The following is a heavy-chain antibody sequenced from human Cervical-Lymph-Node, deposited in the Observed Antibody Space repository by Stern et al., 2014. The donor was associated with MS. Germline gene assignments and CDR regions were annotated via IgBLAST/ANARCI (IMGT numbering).Heavy chain of an antibody. Sequence: QLVQSGAEVKKPGASVKVSCKTSGYIFTGYYIHWGRQAPGQGLEWMALINPNTGGTKYAQTLQGRVTMSRDTSISTAYVELSSLTSDDTAVYYCARDQRGITIFGVVTDYYYLGMDVWGQGTTVTVSS. D-gene: IGHD3-3*01. CDR1: GYIFTGYY. CDR3: ARDQRGITIFGVVTDYYYLGMDV. CDR2: INPNTGGT. V-gene: IGHV1-2*02. J-gene: IGHJ6*02.